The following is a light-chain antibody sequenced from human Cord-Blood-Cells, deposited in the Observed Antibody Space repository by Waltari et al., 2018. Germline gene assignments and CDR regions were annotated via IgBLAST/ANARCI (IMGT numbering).Light chain of an antibody. Sequence: NFMLTQPHSVSESPGKTVTISCTRSSGSIASNYVQWYQQRPGSAPTTLIYEDNQRPSGVPDRFSGSIDSSSNSPSLTISGLKTEDEADYYCQSYDSSNLVFGGGTKLTVL. CDR2: EDN. J-gene: IGLJ3*02. V-gene: IGLV6-57*03. CDR3: QSYDSSNLV. CDR1: SGSIASNY.